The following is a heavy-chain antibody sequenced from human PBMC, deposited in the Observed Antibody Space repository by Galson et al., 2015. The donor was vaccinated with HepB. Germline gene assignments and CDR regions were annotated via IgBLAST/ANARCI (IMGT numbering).Heavy chain of an antibody. CDR1: GFTFKSST. CDR3: ARVGSENGGFSAHWYFDL. CDR2: ISSDGRSI. Sequence: SLRLSCAASGFTFKSSTMNWLRQAPGKGLEWVAYISSDGRSIYYADSVKGRFTISRDNAKNSLYLQMTSLRAEDTAVYHCARVGSENGGFSAHWYFDLWGRGTLVTVSS. J-gene: IGHJ2*01. D-gene: IGHD2-8*01. V-gene: IGHV3-48*01.